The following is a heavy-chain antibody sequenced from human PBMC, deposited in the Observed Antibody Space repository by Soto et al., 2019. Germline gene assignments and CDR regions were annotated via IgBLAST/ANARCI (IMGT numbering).Heavy chain of an antibody. D-gene: IGHD4-4*01. V-gene: IGHV3-30-3*01. CDR1: GFTFSSYA. Sequence: QVPLVESGGGVVQPGRSLRLSCAASGFTFSSYAMHWVRQAPGKGLEWVAVISYDGSNKYYADSVKGRFTISRDNSKNTLYLQMNSLRAEDTAVYYCARSGGEVTPKKYNWFDPWGQGTLVTVSS. CDR3: ARSGGEVTPKKYNWFDP. J-gene: IGHJ5*02. CDR2: ISYDGSNK.